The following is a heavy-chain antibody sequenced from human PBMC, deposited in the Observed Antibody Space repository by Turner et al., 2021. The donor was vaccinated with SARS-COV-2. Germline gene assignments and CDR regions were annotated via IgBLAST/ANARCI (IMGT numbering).Heavy chain of an antibody. V-gene: IGHV3-30-3*01. Sequence: QVQLVGSGGGVVQPGRSLRLSCAAPVFTFSSYAMHWVRPAPGKGLDWVAIISYDGSNENYADSVKSRFTISRDNSKNTLYLQMNSLRAADTAVYYCARDLGYPFGGMDVWGQGTTVTVSS. CDR1: VFTFSSYA. D-gene: IGHD3-16*01. CDR3: ARDLGYPFGGMDV. J-gene: IGHJ6*02. CDR2: ISYDGSNE.